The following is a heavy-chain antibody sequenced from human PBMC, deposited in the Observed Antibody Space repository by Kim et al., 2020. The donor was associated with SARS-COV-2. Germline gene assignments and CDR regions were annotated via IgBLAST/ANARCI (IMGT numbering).Heavy chain of an antibody. Sequence: TNMHYAGSVKGRFTISRDNSKNTLHLQMNSLRAEDTGLYYSATDSPPLDHWGQGTLVTVS. V-gene: IGHV3-30*01. CDR3: ATDSPPLDH. CDR2: TNM. J-gene: IGHJ4*02.